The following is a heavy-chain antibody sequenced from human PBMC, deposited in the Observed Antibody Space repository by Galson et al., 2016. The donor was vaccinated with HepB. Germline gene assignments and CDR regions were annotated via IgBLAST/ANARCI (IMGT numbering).Heavy chain of an antibody. CDR2: VYYSGST. Sequence: ATLSLTCTVSGGSISSDTYYWGWIRQPPGKGLEWIGSVYYSGSTYYNPSLKSRVTISVDTSKNQFSLKLSSVTAADTAVYYCATAWDDFWSGYYGAYWGQGTLVTVSS. J-gene: IGHJ4*02. CDR1: GGSISSDTYY. V-gene: IGHV4-39*01. D-gene: IGHD3-3*01. CDR3: ATAWDDFWSGYYGAY.